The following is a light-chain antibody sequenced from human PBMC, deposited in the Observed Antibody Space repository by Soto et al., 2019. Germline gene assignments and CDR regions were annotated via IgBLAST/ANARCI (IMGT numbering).Light chain of an antibody. CDR2: DTS. Sequence: DIEMTQSPPILSVSPGEGATLSCRASQRISTNLAWYQQKPGQAPRLLMYDTSYRATGIPARFSGSGSGTDFTLTISSLAPEDFAVYYCQQYGSSGTFGQGTKVDIK. CDR3: QQYGSSGT. J-gene: IGKJ1*01. CDR1: QRISTN. V-gene: IGKV3-11*01.